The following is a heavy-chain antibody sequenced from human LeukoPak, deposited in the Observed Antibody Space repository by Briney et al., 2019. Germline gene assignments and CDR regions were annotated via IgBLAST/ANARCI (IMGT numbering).Heavy chain of an antibody. J-gene: IGHJ6*04. V-gene: IGHV1-18*04. CDR2: ISAYNGNT. Sequence: GASVKVSCKASGYTFTSYGISWVRQAPGQGLEWMGWISAYNGNTNYAQKLQGRVTMTTDTSTSTAYMELRSLRSDDTAVYYCARDPPFVGYCSSTSCYIYGMDVWGKGTTVTDSS. CDR1: GYTFTSYG. D-gene: IGHD2-2*02. CDR3: ARDPPFVGYCSSTSCYIYGMDV.